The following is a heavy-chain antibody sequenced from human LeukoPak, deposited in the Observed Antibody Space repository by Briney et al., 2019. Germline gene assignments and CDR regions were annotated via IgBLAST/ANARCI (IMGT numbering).Heavy chain of an antibody. J-gene: IGHJ4*02. CDR1: GFTFSSYA. CDR2: ISYDGSNK. CDR3: AREVAYCGGDCYSHFDY. Sequence: GGSLRLSCAASGFTFSSYAMLWVRQAPGKGREWVAVISYDGSNKYYADSVKGRFTISRDNSKNTLYLQMNSLRAEDTAVYYCAREVAYCGGDCYSHFDYWGQGTLVTVSS. V-gene: IGHV3-30*01. D-gene: IGHD2-21*02.